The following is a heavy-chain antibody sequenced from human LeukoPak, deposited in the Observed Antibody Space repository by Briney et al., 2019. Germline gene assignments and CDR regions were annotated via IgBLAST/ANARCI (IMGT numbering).Heavy chain of an antibody. V-gene: IGHV3-23*01. D-gene: IGHD6-13*01. CDR1: GLTFNRHA. J-gene: IGHJ4*02. CDR2: ISGSGGST. CDR3: AKDLLYSSSWYYFDY. Sequence: GGSLRLSCAASGLTFNRHAIRWGRHAPGHGLGSGLAISGSGGSTYYADSVKGLFTISRDNSKNTLYLQMNSLRAEDTAVYYCAKDLLYSSSWYYFDYWGQGTLVTVSS.